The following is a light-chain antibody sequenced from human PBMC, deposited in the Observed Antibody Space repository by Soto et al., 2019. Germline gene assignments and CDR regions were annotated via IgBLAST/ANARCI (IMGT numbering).Light chain of an antibody. CDR3: QQYNSYPIT. CDR1: QSISSW. J-gene: IGKJ5*01. Sequence: DIQMTQSPSTLSASVVDGVTITCRASQSISSWLAWYQQKPGKAPKLLIYDASSLESGVPSRFSGSGSGTEFTLTISSLQPDDFATYYCQQYNSYPITFGQGTRLEIK. CDR2: DAS. V-gene: IGKV1-5*01.